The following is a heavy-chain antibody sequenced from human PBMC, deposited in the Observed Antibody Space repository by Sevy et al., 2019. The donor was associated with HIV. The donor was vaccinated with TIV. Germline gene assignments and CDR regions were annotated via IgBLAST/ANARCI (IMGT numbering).Heavy chain of an antibody. CDR3: AKDRAEWELPYDAFDI. D-gene: IGHD1-26*01. J-gene: IGHJ3*02. V-gene: IGHV3-23*01. CDR2: ISGSGGST. Sequence: GGSLRLSCAASGFTFSSYAMSWVRQAPGKGLEWVSAISGSGGSTYYADSVKGRFTISRDNSKNTLYLQMNSLRAEDTAVYYCAKDRAEWELPYDAFDIWGLGTMVTVSS. CDR1: GFTFSSYA.